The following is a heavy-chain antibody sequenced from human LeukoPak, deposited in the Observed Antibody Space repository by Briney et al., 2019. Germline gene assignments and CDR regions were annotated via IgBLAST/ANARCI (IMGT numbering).Heavy chain of an antibody. Sequence: PSASVKVSCKASGGTFSRYAISWVRQAPGQGLEWRGGIIPILGIANYAQKFQGRVTITADKSTSTAYMELSSLRSEDTAVYYCARDSGRDGYNGPFDYWGQGTLVTVSS. CDR1: GGTFSRYA. V-gene: IGHV1-69*10. CDR2: IIPILGIA. J-gene: IGHJ4*02. CDR3: ARDSGRDGYNGPFDY. D-gene: IGHD5-24*01.